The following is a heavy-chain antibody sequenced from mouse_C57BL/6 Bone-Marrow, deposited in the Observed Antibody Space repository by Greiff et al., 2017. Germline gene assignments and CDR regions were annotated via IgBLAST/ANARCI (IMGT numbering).Heavy chain of an antibody. CDR1: GYTFTSYW. J-gene: IGHJ3*01. V-gene: IGHV1-61*01. Sequence: QVQLQQPGAELVRPGSSVKLSCKASGYTFTSYWMDWVKQRPGQGLEWIGNIYPSDSETHYNQKFKDKATLTVDKSYSTAYMQLSSLTSEDAAVYYCASSNYVVPWFASWGQGTLVTVSA. CDR2: IYPSDSET. CDR3: ASSNYVVPWFAS. D-gene: IGHD2-5*01.